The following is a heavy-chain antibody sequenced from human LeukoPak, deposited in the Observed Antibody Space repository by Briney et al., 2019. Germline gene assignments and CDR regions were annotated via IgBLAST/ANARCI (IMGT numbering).Heavy chain of an antibody. V-gene: IGHV3-9*01. D-gene: IGHD3-22*01. CDR1: GFTFDDYA. CDR2: ISWNSGTI. Sequence: PGGSLRLSCAASGFTFDDYAMHWVRQAPGKGLEWVSGISWNSGTIGYADSVKGRFTISRDNAKNSLYLQMNSLRPEDTALYYCAKSYRMILVADALDIWGQGTMVTVSS. J-gene: IGHJ3*02. CDR3: AKSYRMILVADALDI.